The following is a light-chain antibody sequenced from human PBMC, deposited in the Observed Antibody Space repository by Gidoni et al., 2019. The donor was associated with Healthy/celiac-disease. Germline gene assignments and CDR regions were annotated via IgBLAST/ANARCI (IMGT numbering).Light chain of an antibody. Sequence: DIVLTHSPATLSLSPGERATLSCRASQSVSSYLAWYQQKPGQAPRLLIYDASNRANGVPARFSGSGSGTEFTLTISSLEPEDFAVYYCQQRSNWHSWTFGQGTKVEIK. CDR3: QQRSNWHSWT. CDR1: QSVSSY. V-gene: IGKV3-11*01. J-gene: IGKJ1*01. CDR2: DAS.